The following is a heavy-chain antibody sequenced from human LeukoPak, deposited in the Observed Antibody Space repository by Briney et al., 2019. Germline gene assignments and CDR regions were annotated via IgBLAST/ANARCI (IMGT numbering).Heavy chain of an antibody. CDR2: INSVGSTI. J-gene: IGHJ4*02. V-gene: IGHV3-48*03. Sequence: GGSLRLSCAASGFTFSSYEKNWVRQAPGKGLEWVSYINSVGSTIYYADSVKGRFTISRDNSKNSLYLQMNSLRAEDTAVYYCARARAFSSGGCFDYWGQGTLVTVSS. D-gene: IGHD6-19*01. CDR3: ARARAFSSGGCFDY. CDR1: GFTFSSYE.